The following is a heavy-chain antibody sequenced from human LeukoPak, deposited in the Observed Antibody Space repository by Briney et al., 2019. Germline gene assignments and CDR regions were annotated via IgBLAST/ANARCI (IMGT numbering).Heavy chain of an antibody. CDR2: ISYDRSNK. J-gene: IGHJ6*02. CDR3: AKVKKDIVVVVAARHYYYGMDV. V-gene: IGHV3-30*18. Sequence: GGSLRLSCAASGFTFSSYGMHWVRQAPGKGLEWVAVISYDRSNKYYADSVKGRFTISRDNSKNTLYLQMNSLRAEDTAVYYCAKVKKDIVVVVAARHYYYGMDVWGQGTTVTVSS. CDR1: GFTFSSYG. D-gene: IGHD2-15*01.